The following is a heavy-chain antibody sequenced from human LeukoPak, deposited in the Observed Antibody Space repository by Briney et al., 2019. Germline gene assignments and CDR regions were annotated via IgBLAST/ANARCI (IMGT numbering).Heavy chain of an antibody. D-gene: IGHD4-17*01. V-gene: IGHV5-51*01. CDR1: GYSFTIYW. CDR3: GCATVTDDAFEI. J-gene: IGHJ3*02. CDR2: IYPGDSDT. Sequence: PGESLKISCKGSGYSFTIYWIAWVRQMPGKGLEWMGIIYPGDSDTRYSPSFQGQVTFSADKSISTAYLQWSSLKASDTAMYYCGCATVTDDAFEIWGQGTMVTVSS.